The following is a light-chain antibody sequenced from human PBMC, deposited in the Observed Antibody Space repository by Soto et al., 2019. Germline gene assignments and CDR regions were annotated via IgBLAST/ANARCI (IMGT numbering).Light chain of an antibody. V-gene: IGLV2-14*01. J-gene: IGLJ2*01. CDR2: EVS. CDR3: SSSTNANTLVI. Sequence: QSVLTQPASVSGSPGQSITISCTGTNSDVGGYNYVSWYQHHPGKAPKLMIYEVSNRPSGVSNRFSGSKSGNTASLTISGLQAEDEAIYFCSSSTNANTLVIFGGGNKVTVL. CDR1: NSDVGGYNY.